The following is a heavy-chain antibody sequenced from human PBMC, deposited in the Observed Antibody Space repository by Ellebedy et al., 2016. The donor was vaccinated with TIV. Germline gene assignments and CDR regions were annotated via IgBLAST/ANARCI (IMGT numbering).Heavy chain of an antibody. CDR2: ISAYNGNT. J-gene: IGHJ4*02. V-gene: IGHV1-18*01. D-gene: IGHD3-16*02. CDR1: GYTFTSYG. CDR3: ARRVGREWYRYWPYFDY. Sequence: AASVKVSCKASGYTFTSYGISWVRQAPGQGLEWMGWISAYNGNTNYAQKLQGRVTMTTDTSTSTAYMELRSLRSEDTAVYYCARRVGREWYRYWPYFDYWGQGTLVTVSS.